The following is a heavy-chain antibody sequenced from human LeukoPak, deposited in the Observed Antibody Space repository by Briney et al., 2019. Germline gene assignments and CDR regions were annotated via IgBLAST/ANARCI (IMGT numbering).Heavy chain of an antibody. Sequence: SETLSLTCTVSGDSISSSSYYWSWIRQPPGKGLEWIGTIHYSGGTYHNPSLKSRVTLSVDTSKNQFSLKVASVTAADMATYYCVRYSTVTRFDYWGQGTLVTVSS. CDR2: IHYSGGT. CDR1: GDSISSSSYY. V-gene: IGHV4-39*01. D-gene: IGHD4-17*01. J-gene: IGHJ4*02. CDR3: VRYSTVTRFDY.